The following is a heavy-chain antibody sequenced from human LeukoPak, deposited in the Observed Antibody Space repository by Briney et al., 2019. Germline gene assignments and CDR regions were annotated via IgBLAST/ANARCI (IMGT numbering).Heavy chain of an antibody. CDR1: GYTFTSYD. V-gene: IGHV1-8*01. Sequence: ASVKVSCKASGYTFTSYDINWVRQATGQGLEWMGWMNPNSGNTGYAQKFQGRVTMTRNTSISTAYMELSSLRSEDTAVYCCARGLPIKDSSGYIVFQHWGQGTLVTVSS. CDR2: MNPNSGNT. D-gene: IGHD3-22*01. CDR3: ARGLPIKDSSGYIVFQH. J-gene: IGHJ1*01.